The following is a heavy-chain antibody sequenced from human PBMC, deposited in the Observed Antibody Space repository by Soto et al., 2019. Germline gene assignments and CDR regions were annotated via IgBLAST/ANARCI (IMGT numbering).Heavy chain of an antibody. CDR2: INHSGST. CDR3: ARVGRFLGWFDP. D-gene: IGHD3-3*01. J-gene: IGHJ5*02. V-gene: IGHV4-34*01. CDR1: GGSFSGYY. Sequence: QVQLQQWGAGLLKPSETLSLTCAVYGGSFSGYYWSWIRQPPGKGLEWIGEINHSGSTNYNPSLKRRVTISVETSKNQFSLKLSSVTAADTAVYYCARVGRFLGWFDPWGQGTLVTVSS.